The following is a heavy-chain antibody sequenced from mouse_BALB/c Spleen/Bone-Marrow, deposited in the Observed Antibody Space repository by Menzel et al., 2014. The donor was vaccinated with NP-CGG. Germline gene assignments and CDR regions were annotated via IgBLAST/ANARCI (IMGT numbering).Heavy chain of an antibody. V-gene: IGHV14-3*02. CDR2: IDPANGNT. D-gene: IGHD4-1*01. Sequence: VQLQQSGAELVKPGASVKLSCTASGFNIKDTYMHWVKQRPEQGLEWIGRIDPANGNTKYDPKFQGKATITADTSSNTAYLQPSSLTSEDTAVYYCARWEYYAMDYWGQGTSVTVSS. CDR1: GFNIKDTY. CDR3: ARWEYYAMDY. J-gene: IGHJ4*01.